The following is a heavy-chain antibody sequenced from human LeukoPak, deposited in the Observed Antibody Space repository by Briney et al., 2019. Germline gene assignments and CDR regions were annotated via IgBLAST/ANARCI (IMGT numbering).Heavy chain of an antibody. J-gene: IGHJ6*02. CDR3: ARHKGQYYDILTGYYNLLEAHGMDV. D-gene: IGHD3-9*01. Sequence: NASETLSLTCTVSGGSISSSSYYWGWIRQPPGKGLEWIGSIYYSGSTYYNPSLKSRVTISVDTSKNQFSLKLSSVTAADTAVYYCARHKGQYYDILTGYYNLLEAHGMDVWGQGTTVTVSS. CDR2: IYYSGST. CDR1: GGSISSSSYY. V-gene: IGHV4-39*01.